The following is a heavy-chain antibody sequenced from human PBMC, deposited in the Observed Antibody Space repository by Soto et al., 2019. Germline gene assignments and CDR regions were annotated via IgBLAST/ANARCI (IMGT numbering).Heavy chain of an antibody. CDR1: GFTFSSYV. CDR3: AKDQGAPRFFQCLPHQSSLYYYYGMDV. Sequence: LRLSCAASGFTFSSYVMHWVRQAPGNGLEWVAVISYDGSNKYYPLPVNGRFTISRHNSKNPLYLQMNSLRAEDTAVYYCAKDQGAPRFFQCLPHQSSLYYYYGMDVWGQGTTVTVSS. V-gene: IGHV3-30*18. CDR2: ISYDGSNK. D-gene: IGHD3-3*01. J-gene: IGHJ6*02.